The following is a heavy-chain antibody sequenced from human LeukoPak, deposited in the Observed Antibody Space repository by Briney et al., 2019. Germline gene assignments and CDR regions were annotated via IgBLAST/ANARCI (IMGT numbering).Heavy chain of an antibody. CDR3: XXXXXTWTGEGLSFDY. J-gene: IGHJ4*02. V-gene: IGHV3-23*01. D-gene: IGHD3-16*01. CDR2: ISGSGGST. Sequence: PGRSLRLSCAASGFTFSSYAMSWVRQAPGKGLEWVSAISGSGGSTYYADSVKGRFTISRDNSKNTLYLQMNSLRAEDTAVYYCXXXXXTWTGEGLSFDYWGQGTLVTVSS. CDR1: GFTFSSYA.